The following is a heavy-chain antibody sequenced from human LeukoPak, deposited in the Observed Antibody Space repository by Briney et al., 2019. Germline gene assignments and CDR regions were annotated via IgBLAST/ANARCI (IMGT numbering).Heavy chain of an antibody. CDR2: ISGSGDNT. CDR3: AKWKYSNSGIDDY. V-gene: IGHV3-23*01. D-gene: IGHD6-6*01. CDR1: GFTFSSYA. J-gene: IGHJ4*02. Sequence: GGSLRLSCAASGFTFSSYAMSWVRQVPGKGLEWVSVISGSGDNTYYADSVKGRFTISRDNSKNMLYLQMNSLRAKDTAVYYCAKWKYSNSGIDDYWGQGTLVTVSS.